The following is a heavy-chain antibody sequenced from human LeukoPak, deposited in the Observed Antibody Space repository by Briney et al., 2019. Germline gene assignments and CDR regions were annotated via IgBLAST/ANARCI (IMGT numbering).Heavy chain of an antibody. V-gene: IGHV4-30-4*01. CDR2: IYYSGST. CDR1: GGSISSGDYY. D-gene: IGHD3-3*01. J-gene: IGHJ5*02. Sequence: PSQTLSLTCTVSGGSISSGDYYWSWIRQPPGKGLEWIGYIYYSGSTYYNPSLKSRVTISVDTSKNQFSLKLSTVTAADTAVYYCARGGAAFGVVHWFDPWGQGTLVTVSS. CDR3: ARGGAAFGVVHWFDP.